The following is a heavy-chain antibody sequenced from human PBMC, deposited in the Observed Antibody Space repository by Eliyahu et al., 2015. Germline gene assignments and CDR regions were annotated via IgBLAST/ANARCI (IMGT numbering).Heavy chain of an antibody. CDR3: AKGEGSSSGLNWFDP. D-gene: IGHD6-6*01. CDR2: ISATGYST. J-gene: IGHJ5*02. Sequence: EVQLLESGGGLVQPGGSLRLSCAASGFTFSSYDMSWVRQAPAKGLEWVSTISATGYSTYHAHSVKGRFTVSRDNSKNTLYLQMNSLRAEDTAVYYCAKGEGSSSGLNWFDPWGQGTLVTVSS. V-gene: IGHV3-23*01. CDR1: GFTFSSYD.